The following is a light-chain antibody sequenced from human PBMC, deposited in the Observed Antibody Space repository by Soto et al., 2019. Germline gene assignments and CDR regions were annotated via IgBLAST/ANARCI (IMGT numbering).Light chain of an antibody. CDR2: HAS. V-gene: IGKV1-13*02. CDR3: LQYFSYSLT. CDR1: QDISSF. J-gene: IGKJ4*01. Sequence: AIQLTQSPSSLSASVGDRVTITCRASQDISSFLAWYQQKPGTAPKLLIYHASTLESGVPSRFSGSESGTEFTLTISSLQPDDSATYCCLQYFSYSLTFGGGTKV.